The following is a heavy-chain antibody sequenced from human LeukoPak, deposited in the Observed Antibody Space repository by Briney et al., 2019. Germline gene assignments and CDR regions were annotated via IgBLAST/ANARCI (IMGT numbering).Heavy chain of an antibody. Sequence: GGSLRLSCAASGFTFSSYWMSWVRQAPGKGLEWVANIKQDGSEKYYVDSVKGRFTISRDNAKNSLYLQMNSLRAEDTAVYYCARDSYPKLEGDNWFDPWGQGTLATVSS. CDR3: ARDSYPKLEGDNWFDP. J-gene: IGHJ5*02. CDR1: GFTFSSYW. CDR2: IKQDGSEK. V-gene: IGHV3-7*01. D-gene: IGHD6-13*01.